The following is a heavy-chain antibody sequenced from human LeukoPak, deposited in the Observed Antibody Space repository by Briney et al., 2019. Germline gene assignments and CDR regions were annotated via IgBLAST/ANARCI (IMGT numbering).Heavy chain of an antibody. Sequence: GGSLRLSCAASGFTFSSSAMSWVRQGPGKGLEWVSAISGSGDRTYYADSVRGRFSISRDNSKNTLYLQMNSLRAEDTAVYYCAKDGADFWRGYYSSVDNYYYMDVWGKGTTVTVSS. CDR2: ISGSGDRT. CDR3: AKDGADFWRGYYSSVDNYYYMDV. D-gene: IGHD3-3*01. V-gene: IGHV3-23*01. CDR1: GFTFSSSA. J-gene: IGHJ6*03.